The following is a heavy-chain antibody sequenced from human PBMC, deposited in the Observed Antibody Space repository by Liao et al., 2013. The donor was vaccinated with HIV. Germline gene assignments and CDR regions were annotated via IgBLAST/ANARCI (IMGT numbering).Heavy chain of an antibody. J-gene: IGHJ5*02. CDR1: GASLSSSSYY. D-gene: IGHD3-3*01. CDR2: IYYSGSA. V-gene: IGHV4-61*05. Sequence: QPQLQESGPGLVKPSETLSLTCTVSGASLSSSSYYWGWIRQPPGKDLEWIGYIYYSGSANYNPSLKSRVTMSVDTSKNQFSLKLSSVTAADTAVYYCARTDQYYDFWNGYENWFDPWAREPWSPSPQ. CDR3: ARTDQYYDFWNGYENWFDP.